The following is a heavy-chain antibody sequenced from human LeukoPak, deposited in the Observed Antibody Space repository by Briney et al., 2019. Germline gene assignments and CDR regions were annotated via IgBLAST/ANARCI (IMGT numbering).Heavy chain of an antibody. V-gene: IGHV3-23*01. CDR3: ARDPGAFPYFFDY. CDR1: GFTFSSYW. J-gene: IGHJ4*02. Sequence: GGSLRLSCAASGFTFSSYWMHWVRQAPGKGLECVSAISGDGVSPYYADSVRGRFTISRDNSKNTLYLQMNSLRVEDTAVYFCARDPGAFPYFFDYWGQGTLVTVSS. CDR2: ISGDGVSP. D-gene: IGHD4/OR15-4a*01.